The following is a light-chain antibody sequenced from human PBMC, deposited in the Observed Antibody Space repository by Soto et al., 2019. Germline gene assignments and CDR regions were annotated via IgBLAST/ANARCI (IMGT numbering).Light chain of an antibody. CDR3: QQYYSFPIT. Sequence: DIQMTQSPSSLSSSVGDIVTITCRASQSISSYLNWYQQKPGKAPKLLIYAASSLQSGVPSRFSGSGSGTDFTLTISCLQSEDFATYYCQQYYSFPITFGQGTRLEIK. V-gene: IGKV1-39*01. CDR1: QSISSY. CDR2: AAS. J-gene: IGKJ5*01.